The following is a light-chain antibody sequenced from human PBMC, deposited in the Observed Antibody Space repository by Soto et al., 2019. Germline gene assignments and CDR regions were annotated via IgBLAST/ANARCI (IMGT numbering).Light chain of an antibody. CDR3: QQYVSSPRT. V-gene: IGKV3-20*01. CDR1: QIVYNGY. CDR2: GAS. Sequence: ENVLTQSPGTLSLSPVERATLSCRASQIVYNGYLAWYQQKPGQPPRLLIYGASSRATGIPDRFSGSGSGTDFTLTINRLQPEDFAVYYCQQYVSSPRTFGQGTKVDIK. J-gene: IGKJ1*01.